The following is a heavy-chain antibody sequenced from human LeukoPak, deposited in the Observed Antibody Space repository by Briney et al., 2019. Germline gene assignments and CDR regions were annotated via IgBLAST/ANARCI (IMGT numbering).Heavy chain of an antibody. V-gene: IGHV3-30*02. CDR2: IRYDGSNK. D-gene: IGHD5-18*01. J-gene: IGHJ6*03. CDR3: AKDGTAMAWILPYYYYYYMDV. Sequence: PGRSLRLSCAASGFIFSSYAMHWVRQAPGKGLEWVAFIRYDGSNKYYADSVKGRFTISRDNSKNTLYLQMNSLRAEDTAVYYCAKDGTAMAWILPYYYYYYMDVWGKGTTVTISS. CDR1: GFIFSSYA.